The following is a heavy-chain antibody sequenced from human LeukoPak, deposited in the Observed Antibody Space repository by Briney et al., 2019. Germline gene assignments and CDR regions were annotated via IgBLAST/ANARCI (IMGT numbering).Heavy chain of an antibody. CDR2: ISYDGSNK. CDR1: GFTFSSYA. CDR3: ARDTLAIFGVVSPSFGY. V-gene: IGHV3-30*17. D-gene: IGHD3-3*01. J-gene: IGHJ4*02. Sequence: GGSLRLSCAASGFTFSSYAMHWVRQAPGKGLEWVAVISYDGSNKYYADSVKGRSTISRDNSKNTLYLQMNSLRAEDTAVYYCARDTLAIFGVVSPSFGYWGQGTLVTVSS.